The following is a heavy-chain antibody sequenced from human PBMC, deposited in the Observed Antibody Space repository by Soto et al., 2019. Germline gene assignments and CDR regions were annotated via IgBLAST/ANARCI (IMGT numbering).Heavy chain of an antibody. CDR1: GDSITDFH. Sequence: PSETLSLTCTVSGDSITDFHWSWIRQPPGKGLEWIGYIYYSGSTNYNPSLKSRVTISVDTSKNQFSLKLSSVTAADTAVYYCARGWYFDYWGQGTLVTVSS. CDR2: IYYSGST. V-gene: IGHV4-59*01. D-gene: IGHD2-15*01. CDR3: ARGWYFDY. J-gene: IGHJ4*02.